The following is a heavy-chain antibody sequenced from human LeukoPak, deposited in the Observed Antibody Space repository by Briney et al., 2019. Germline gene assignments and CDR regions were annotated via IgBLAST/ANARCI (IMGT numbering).Heavy chain of an antibody. J-gene: IGHJ4*02. CDR2: INHSGST. Sequence: SETLSLTCTVSGGSISSSSYYWSWIRQPPGKGLEWIGEINHSGSTNYNPSLKSRVTISVDTSKNQFSLKLSSVTAADTAVYYCARSSRRAAQAYWGQGTLVTVSS. D-gene: IGHD2-2*01. CDR1: GGSISSSSYY. CDR3: ARSSRRAAQAY. V-gene: IGHV4-39*07.